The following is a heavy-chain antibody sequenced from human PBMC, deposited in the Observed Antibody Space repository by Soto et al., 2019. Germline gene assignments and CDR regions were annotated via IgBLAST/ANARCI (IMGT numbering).Heavy chain of an antibody. J-gene: IGHJ6*02. CDR3: ARGRVPRYSGSYSNYYGMDV. V-gene: IGHV3-33*01. CDR1: GFTSSSYG. CDR2: IWYDGSNK. Sequence: PGGSLRLSCAASGFTSSSYGMHWVRQAPGKGLEWVAVIWYDGSNKYYADSVKGRFTISRDDSKNTLYLQMNSLRAEDTAVYYFARGRVPRYSGSYSNYYGMDVWGQGTTVTVSS. D-gene: IGHD1-26*01.